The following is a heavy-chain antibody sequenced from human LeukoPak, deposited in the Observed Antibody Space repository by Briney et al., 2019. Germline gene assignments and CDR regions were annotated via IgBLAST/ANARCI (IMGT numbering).Heavy chain of an antibody. CDR3: ARGDPIYDFWSGGDY. CDR2: ISYDGSNK. D-gene: IGHD3-3*01. J-gene: IGHJ4*02. V-gene: IGHV3-30*04. CDR1: GFTFSSYA. Sequence: PGRSLRLSCAASGFTFSSYAMHWVRQAPGKGLEWVAVISYDGSNKYYADSVKGRFTISRDNSENTLYLQMNSLRGEDTAVYYCARGDPIYDFWSGGDYWGQGSLVTVSS.